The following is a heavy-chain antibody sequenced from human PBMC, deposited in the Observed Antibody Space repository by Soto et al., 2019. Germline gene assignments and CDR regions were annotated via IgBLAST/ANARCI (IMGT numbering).Heavy chain of an antibody. CDR3: AIGGQQLVPGY. CDR2: IIPILGIA. V-gene: IGHV1-69*02. CDR1: GGTFSSYT. D-gene: IGHD6-13*01. J-gene: IGHJ4*02. Sequence: QVQLVQSGAEVKKPGSSVKVSCKASGGTFSSYTISWVRQAPGQGLEWMGRIIPILGIANYAQKFQGRVTITADKSTSTAYMELRSLRSEDTAVYYCAIGGQQLVPGYWGQGTLVTVSS.